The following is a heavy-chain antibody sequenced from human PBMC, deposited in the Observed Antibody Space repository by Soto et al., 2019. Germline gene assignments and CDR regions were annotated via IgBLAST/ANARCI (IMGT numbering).Heavy chain of an antibody. CDR3: ARNRLRQYYYGMDV. Sequence: GDSLNLSCQGSGYSFANYWIAWVRQMPGKGLEWVGVIYPGDSDTRYSPSFRGQVTISADKSISHVYLQWSSLKASDTAMYYCARNRLRQYYYGMDVWGQGTTVTVSS. CDR1: GYSFANYW. J-gene: IGHJ6*02. CDR2: IYPGDSDT. V-gene: IGHV5-51*01. D-gene: IGHD3-10*01.